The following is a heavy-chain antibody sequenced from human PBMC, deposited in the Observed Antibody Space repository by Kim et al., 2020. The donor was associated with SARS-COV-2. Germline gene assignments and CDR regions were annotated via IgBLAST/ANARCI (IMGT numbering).Heavy chain of an antibody. V-gene: IGHV3-53*01. D-gene: IGHD3-9*01. CDR3: ARLVTYFDY. Sequence: GTTNSADPVTGRFTTSRNHSKNPLYLQMTSLRAEDTAVYYCARLVTYFDYWGQGTLVTVSS. CDR2: GTT. J-gene: IGHJ4*02.